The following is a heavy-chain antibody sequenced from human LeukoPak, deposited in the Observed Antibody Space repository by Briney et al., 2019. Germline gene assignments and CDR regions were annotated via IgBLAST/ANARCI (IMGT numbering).Heavy chain of an antibody. D-gene: IGHD6-13*01. CDR3: ARGRPGSSWDPLDY. J-gene: IGHJ4*02. Sequence: RASVKVSCKASGYTFTSYGISWVRQAPGQGLEWMGWISAYNGNTNHAQKLQGRVTITRDTSASTAYMELSSLRSEDMAVYYCARGRPGSSWDPLDYWGQGTLVTVSS. CDR1: GYTFTSYG. CDR2: ISAYNGNT. V-gene: IGHV1-18*03.